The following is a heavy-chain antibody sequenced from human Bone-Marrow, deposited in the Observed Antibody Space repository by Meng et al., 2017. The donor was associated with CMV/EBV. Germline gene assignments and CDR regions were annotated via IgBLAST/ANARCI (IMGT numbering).Heavy chain of an antibody. D-gene: IGHD3-22*01. CDR2: ISGSGGST. J-gene: IGHJ4*02. CDR1: GFTFSSYA. V-gene: IGHV3-23*01. Sequence: GESLKISCAASGFTFSSYAMSWVRQAPGKGLEWVSAISGSGGSTYYADSVKGRFTISRDNSKNTLYLQMNSLRAEDTAVYYCARPYDSSGYYFGAYFDTGARERWSPSPQ. CDR3: ARPYDSSGYYFGAYFDT.